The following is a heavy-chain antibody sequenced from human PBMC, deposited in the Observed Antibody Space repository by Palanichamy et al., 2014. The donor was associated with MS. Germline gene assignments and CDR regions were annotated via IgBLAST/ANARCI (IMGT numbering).Heavy chain of an antibody. CDR1: GGSISSGSYY. V-gene: IGHV4-61*02. Sequence: QVQLQESGPGLVKPPQTLSLTCTVSGGSISSGSYYWSWIRQPAGKGLEWIGRIYTSGSTNYNPSLKSRVTISVDTSKNQFSLKLSSVTAADTAVYYCARVPAVSVAAAGTEDWFDPWGQGTLVTVSS. D-gene: IGHD6-13*01. CDR2: IYTSGST. J-gene: IGHJ5*02. CDR3: ARVPAVSVAAAGTEDWFDP.